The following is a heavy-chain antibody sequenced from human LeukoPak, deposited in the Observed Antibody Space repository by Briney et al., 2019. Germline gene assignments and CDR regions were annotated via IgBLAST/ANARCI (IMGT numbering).Heavy chain of an antibody. CDR1: GGSVSSGGYY. D-gene: IGHD3-16*01. J-gene: IGHJ4*02. V-gene: IGHV4-30-2*02. CDR2: IYHSGST. CDR3: AGWQLNYGQFDY. Sequence: SETLSLTCTVSGGSVSSGGYYWSWIRQPPGKGLEWIGYIYHSGSTYYNPSLKSRVTISVDRSKNQFSLKLSSVTAADTAVYYCAGWQLNYGQFDYWGQGTLVTVSS.